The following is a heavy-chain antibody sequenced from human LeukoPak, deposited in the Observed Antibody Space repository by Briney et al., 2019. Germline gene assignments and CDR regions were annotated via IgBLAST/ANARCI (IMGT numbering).Heavy chain of an antibody. V-gene: IGHV3-30*03. CDR2: ITYDGSNK. CDR3: ARDVV. J-gene: IGHJ4*02. CDR1: GFIFSNYG. Sequence: GGSLRLSCAASGFIFSNYGMHWVRQAPGKGLEWVAVITYDGSNKYYAGSMKGRFTISRDNSKNTLYLQMNSLSAEDTAVYYCARDVVWGQGALVTVSS. D-gene: IGHD2-15*01.